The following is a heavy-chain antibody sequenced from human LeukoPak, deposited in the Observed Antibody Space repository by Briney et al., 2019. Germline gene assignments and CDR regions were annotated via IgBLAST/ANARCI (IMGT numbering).Heavy chain of an antibody. CDR1: GFTFSSYS. D-gene: IGHD6-13*01. V-gene: IGHV3-21*01. J-gene: IGHJ4*02. Sequence: GGSLRLSCAASGFTFSSYSMNWVRQAPGKGLEWVSSISGGSGYIYYADSVKGRFTISRDNAKNSLYLQTNSLRAEDTAVYYCVGGPIAAAGEDYWGQGILVTVSS. CDR3: VGGPIAAAGEDY. CDR2: ISGGSGYI.